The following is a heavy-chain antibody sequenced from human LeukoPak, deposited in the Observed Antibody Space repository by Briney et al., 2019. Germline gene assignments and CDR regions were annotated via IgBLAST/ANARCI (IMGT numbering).Heavy chain of an antibody. V-gene: IGHV1-8*01. Sequence: ASVKVSCKASGYTFTSYDINWVRQATGQGLEWMGWMNPNSGNTGYAQKFQGRVTMTRNTSISTAYMELSSLRSEDTAVYYCARNEGSSWTSGYYGMDVWGQGTTVTVSS. D-gene: IGHD6-13*01. CDR2: MNPNSGNT. CDR3: ARNEGSSWTSGYYGMDV. J-gene: IGHJ6*02. CDR1: GYTFTSYD.